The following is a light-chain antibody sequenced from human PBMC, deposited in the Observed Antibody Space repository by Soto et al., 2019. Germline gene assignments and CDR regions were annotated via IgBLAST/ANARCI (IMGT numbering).Light chain of an antibody. CDR2: DVS. CDR3: SSYTSTPTVV. Sequence: QSVLTQPASVSGSPGQSIAISCTGTSSDVGGYNFVSWYQQYPGKAPKLVIYDVSNRPSGISDRFSGSKSGNTASLTISGLQAEDEADYFCSSYTSTPTVVFGGGTQLTVL. J-gene: IGLJ7*01. V-gene: IGLV2-14*03. CDR1: SSDVGGYNF.